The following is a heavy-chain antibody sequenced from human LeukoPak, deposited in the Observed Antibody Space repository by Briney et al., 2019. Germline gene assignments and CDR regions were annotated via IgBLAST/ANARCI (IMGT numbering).Heavy chain of an antibody. Sequence: GGSLRLSCAASGFTFSNYAMTWVRQAPGKGLEWVSGIRGSGANTYYADSVKGRFTISRDNSKNTLYLQMNSLRAEDTAVYYCARDYSDYDSSGYYAEYFQHWGQGTLVTVSS. D-gene: IGHD3-22*01. CDR2: IRGSGANT. CDR1: GFTFSNYA. J-gene: IGHJ1*01. V-gene: IGHV3-23*01. CDR3: ARDYSDYDSSGYYAEYFQH.